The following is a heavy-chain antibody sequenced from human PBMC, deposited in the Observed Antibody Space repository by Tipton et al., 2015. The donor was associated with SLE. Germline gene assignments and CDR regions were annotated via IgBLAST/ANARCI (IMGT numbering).Heavy chain of an antibody. CDR2: ISTENGNT. Sequence: QVQLVQSGAEVKKPGASVKVSCKAGGYTFINNGISWVRQAPGQGLEWMGWISTENGNTKYAQKVQGRVTMTTDTSTSTVYMELRSLRSDDTAVYYCARAGAGYYYCYYMDVWGKGTTVTVSS. CDR1: GYTFINNG. J-gene: IGHJ6*03. CDR3: ARAGAGYYYCYYMDV. V-gene: IGHV1-18*01.